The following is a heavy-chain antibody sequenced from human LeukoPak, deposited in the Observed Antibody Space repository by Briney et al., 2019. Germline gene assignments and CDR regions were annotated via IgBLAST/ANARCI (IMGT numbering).Heavy chain of an antibody. CDR3: ASSLGGY. V-gene: IGHV3-30*03. CDR2: ISYDGSNK. J-gene: IGHJ4*02. Sequence: PGGSLRLSCAASGFTFSDSYMTWVRQAPGKGLEWVAVISYDGSNKYYADSVKGRFTISRDNSKNTLYLQMNSLRAEDTAVYYCASSLGGYWGQGTLVTVSS. CDR1: GFTFSDSY.